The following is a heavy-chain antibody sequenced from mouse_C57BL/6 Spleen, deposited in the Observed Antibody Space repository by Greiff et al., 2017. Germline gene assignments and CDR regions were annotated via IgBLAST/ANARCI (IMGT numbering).Heavy chain of an antibody. CDR1: GFTFSSYA. J-gene: IGHJ2*01. D-gene: IGHD4-1*01. V-gene: IGHV5-4*01. CDR3: ARDPGTSYFDY. Sequence: EVKVEESGGGLVKPGGSLKLSCAASGFTFSSYAMSWVRQTPEKRLEWVATISDGGSYTYYPDNVKGRFTISRDNAKNNLYLQMSHLKSEDTAMYYCARDPGTSYFDYWGQGTTLTVSS. CDR2: ISDGGSYT.